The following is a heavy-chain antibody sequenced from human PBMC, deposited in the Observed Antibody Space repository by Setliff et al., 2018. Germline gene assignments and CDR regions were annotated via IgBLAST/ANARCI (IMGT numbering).Heavy chain of an antibody. J-gene: IGHJ4*02. CDR2: IIPYNSNT. V-gene: IGHV1-18*01. Sequence: ASVKVSCKASGYTFTSYGFSWVRQAPGQGLEWMGGIIPYNSNTNYAQNFQGRVTMTTDTSTSTAYMELRSLRSDDTAMYYCARDLSTTVMTRSWYYFDYWGQGTLVTVSS. CDR1: GYTFTSYG. CDR3: ARDLSTTVMTRSWYYFDY. D-gene: IGHD4-17*01.